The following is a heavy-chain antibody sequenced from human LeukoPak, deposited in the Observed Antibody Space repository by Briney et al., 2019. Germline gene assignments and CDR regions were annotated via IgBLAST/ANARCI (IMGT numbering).Heavy chain of an antibody. CDR1: GYTFTGYY. CDR3: ARSNGDYERDGWFDP. CDR2: INPNSGGT. D-gene: IGHD4-17*01. V-gene: IGHV1-2*06. J-gene: IGHJ5*02. Sequence: ASVKVSCKASGYTFTGYYMHWVRQAPGQGLEWMGRINPNSGGTNYAQKFQGRVTMTRDKSTSTAYMELSRLRSVDTAVYYCARSNGDYERDGWFDPWGQGTLVTVSS.